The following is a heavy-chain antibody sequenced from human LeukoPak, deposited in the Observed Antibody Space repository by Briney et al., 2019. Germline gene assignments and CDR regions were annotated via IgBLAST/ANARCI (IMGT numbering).Heavy chain of an antibody. CDR3: ARSIVVVVAAPGY. CDR2: IYPNIGGT. D-gene: IGHD2-15*01. Sequence: ASVRVSCMASGYTFTGYYMHWVSHAPGQGLEWRGWIYPNIGGTNYTQTFQGRVTMTRDTSISRAYMELSRLRSYDTAVYYCARSIVVVVAAPGYGGQGTLVTVSA. V-gene: IGHV1-2*02. CDR1: GYTFTGYY. J-gene: IGHJ4*02.